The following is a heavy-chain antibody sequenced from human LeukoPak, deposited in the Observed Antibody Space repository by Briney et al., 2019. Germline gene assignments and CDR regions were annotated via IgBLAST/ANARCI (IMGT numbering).Heavy chain of an antibody. J-gene: IGHJ4*02. D-gene: IGHD4-17*01. V-gene: IGHV1-69*04. CDR2: IIPVFGVA. CDR3: TRDRFDYGEHTHSDY. Sequence: SVKVSCKVSGGTFSSNAISWVRQAPGQGLEWMGRIIPVFGVANYAEKFQGRVTITADKSASTAYMELSSLRSEDTAMYYCTRDRFDYGEHTHSDYWGQGTLVTVSS. CDR1: GGTFSSNA.